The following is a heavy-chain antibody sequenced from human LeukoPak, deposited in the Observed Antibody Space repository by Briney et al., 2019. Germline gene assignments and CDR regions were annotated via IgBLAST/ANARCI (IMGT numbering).Heavy chain of an antibody. D-gene: IGHD3/OR15-3a*01. CDR2: INSDGSST. V-gene: IGHV3-74*01. CDR1: GFSLSNYW. CDR3: ALEGLGPDGFDP. J-gene: IGHJ5*02. Sequence: GGSLRLSCVASGFSLSNYWMHWVRQAPGKGLVWVSRINSDGSSTSYADSVKGRFTISRDNAKNTLYLQMNSLRAEDTAVYYCALEGLGPDGFDPWGQGTLVTVSS.